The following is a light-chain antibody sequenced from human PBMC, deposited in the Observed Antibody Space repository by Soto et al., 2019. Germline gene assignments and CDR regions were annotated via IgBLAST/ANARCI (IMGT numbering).Light chain of an antibody. CDR3: CSYAGRYTNV. J-gene: IGLJ1*01. Sequence: QSALTQPRSVSGSPGQSVTISCTGTSSDVGGYNYVSWYQHPGKAPKLMIYDVSKRPSGVPDRFSGSKSGNTASLTISGLQAEDEADYYCCSYAGRYTNVFGSGTKLTVL. CDR1: SSDVGGYNY. CDR2: DVS. V-gene: IGLV2-11*01.